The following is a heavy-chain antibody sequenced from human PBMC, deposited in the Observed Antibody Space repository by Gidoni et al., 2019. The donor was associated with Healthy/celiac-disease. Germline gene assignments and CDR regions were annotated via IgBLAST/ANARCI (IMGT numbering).Heavy chain of an antibody. CDR3: ALESITIFGGFDP. CDR1: GYTFTSYY. D-gene: IGHD3-3*01. CDR2: INPSGGST. Sequence: QVQLVQSGAEVKKPGASVKVSCKASGYTFTSYYMHWVRQAPGQGLEWMGIINPSGGSTSYAQKFQGRVTMTRDTSTSTVYMELSSLRSEDTAVYYCALESITIFGGFDPWGQGTLVTVSS. J-gene: IGHJ5*02. V-gene: IGHV1-46*01.